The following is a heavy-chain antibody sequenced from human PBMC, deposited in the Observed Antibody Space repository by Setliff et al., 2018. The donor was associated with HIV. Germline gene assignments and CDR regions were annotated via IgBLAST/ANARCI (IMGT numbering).Heavy chain of an antibody. V-gene: IGHV3-48*03. D-gene: IGHD2-8*01. Sequence: GGSLRLSCAASGFTFSSYEMNWVRQAPGKGPEWVSYISSSGSTIYYADSVKGRFTISRDNAKNSLYLQMNSLRAEDTAVYYCARYVWSNAPRDYWGQGTLVTVSS. J-gene: IGHJ4*02. CDR2: ISSSGSTI. CDR1: GFTFSSYE. CDR3: ARYVWSNAPRDY.